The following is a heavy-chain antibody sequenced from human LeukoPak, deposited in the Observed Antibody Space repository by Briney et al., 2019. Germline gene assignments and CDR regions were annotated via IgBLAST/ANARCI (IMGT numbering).Heavy chain of an antibody. Sequence: GGSLRLSCAASGFTFSSYDMHWVHQATGKGLEWVSAIGTAGDTYHPGSVKSRFTISRENAKNSLYLQMNCLRAGDTAVYYCARVRYSSGWYDYWGQGTLVTVSS. J-gene: IGHJ4*02. CDR2: IGTAGDT. CDR3: ARVRYSSGWYDY. CDR1: GFTFSSYD. D-gene: IGHD6-19*01. V-gene: IGHV3-13*01.